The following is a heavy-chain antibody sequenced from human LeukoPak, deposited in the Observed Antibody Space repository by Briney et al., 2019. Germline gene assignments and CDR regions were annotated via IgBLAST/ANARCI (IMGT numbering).Heavy chain of an antibody. CDR3: TRDWWIGGSCYTFAY. V-gene: IGHV1-2*02. D-gene: IGHD2-15*01. CDR1: GYTFSGYY. Sequence: ASVKVSCKASGYTFSGYYIHWVRHAPGQGLEWMGWINPNSGGTNFAQKFQGRVTMTRDTSISTAYMEVSGLRSDDTAVYYCTRDWWIGGSCYTFAYWGQGTVVTVSS. J-gene: IGHJ4*02. CDR2: INPNSGGT.